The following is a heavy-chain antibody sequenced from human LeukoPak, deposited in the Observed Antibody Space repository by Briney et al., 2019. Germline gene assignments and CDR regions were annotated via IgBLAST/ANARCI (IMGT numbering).Heavy chain of an antibody. J-gene: IGHJ4*02. D-gene: IGHD1-26*01. CDR1: GFTVSSNY. V-gene: IGHV3-53*04. CDR3: SGGATPLDH. CDR2: IYSGGST. Sequence: PGGSLRLSCAASGFTVSSNYMSWVRQAPGKGLEWVSVIYSGGSTYYADSVKGRFTISRHDSKDTVYLQMNSLRAEDTAVYYCSGGATPLDHWGQGALVTDSS.